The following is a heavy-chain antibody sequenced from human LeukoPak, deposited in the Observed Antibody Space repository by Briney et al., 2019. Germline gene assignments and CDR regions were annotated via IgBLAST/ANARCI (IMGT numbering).Heavy chain of an antibody. CDR1: GFIFSSYG. CDR3: TRDQPSSGWGFDS. CDR2: ISGSGSGGST. V-gene: IGHV3-23*01. Sequence: GGTLRLSCAASGFIFSSYGMTWVRQAPGKGLEWVSAISGSGSGGSTYYADSVKGRFTISRDNTKDLLYLQMTSLRADDTALYYCTRDQPSSGWGFDSWGRGTLVIVSS. D-gene: IGHD6-19*01. J-gene: IGHJ4*02.